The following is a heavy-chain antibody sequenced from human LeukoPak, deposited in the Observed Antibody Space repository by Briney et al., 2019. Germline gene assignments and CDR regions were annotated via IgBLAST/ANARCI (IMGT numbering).Heavy chain of an antibody. CDR2: ISSSSTYI. V-gene: IGHV3-21*01. CDR3: ARFPQKDNPPIFGVITEDY. CDR1: GFTFSTYS. Sequence: GGXLXXXCAASGFTFSTYSMXWVRQAPGKGLEXVSSISSSSTYIYYADSVKGRFTISRDNAKNSLYLQMNRLRAEDTAVYYCARFPQKDNPPIFGVITEDYWGQGTLVTVSS. J-gene: IGHJ4*02. D-gene: IGHD3-3*01.